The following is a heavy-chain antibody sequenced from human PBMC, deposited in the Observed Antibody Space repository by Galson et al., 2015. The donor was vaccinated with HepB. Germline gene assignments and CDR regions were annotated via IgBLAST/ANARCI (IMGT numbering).Heavy chain of an antibody. CDR2: INGRGSTR. CDR1: GFIFRHHA. D-gene: IGHD3-16*01. Sequence: TLRLSCAGSGFIFRHHAMAWIRQAPGKGLEWISGINGRGSTRSYSDAVKGRFSISRDNSKDTVFLQMDNLRAEDTAVYYCVKEGSWFGGDWFDPWGQGALVTVS. CDR3: VKEGSWFGGDWFDP. J-gene: IGHJ5*02. V-gene: IGHV3-23*01.